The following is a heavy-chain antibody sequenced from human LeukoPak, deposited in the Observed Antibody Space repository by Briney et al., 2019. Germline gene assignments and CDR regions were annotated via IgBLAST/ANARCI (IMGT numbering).Heavy chain of an antibody. Sequence: SETLSLTCAVYGGSFSGYYWSWIRQPPGKGLGWIGEINHSGSTNYNPSLKSRVTISVDTSKNQFSLKLSSVTAADTAVYYCARTNYGDCEPAFDYWGQGTLVTVSS. D-gene: IGHD4-17*01. CDR1: GGSFSGYY. J-gene: IGHJ4*02. CDR3: ARTNYGDCEPAFDY. CDR2: INHSGST. V-gene: IGHV4-34*01.